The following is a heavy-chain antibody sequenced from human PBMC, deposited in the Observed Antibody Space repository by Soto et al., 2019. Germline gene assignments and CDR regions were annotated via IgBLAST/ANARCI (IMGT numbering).Heavy chain of an antibody. Sequence: QVQLQQWGAGLLKPSETLSLTCAVYGGSFSGYYWSWIRQPPGKGLEWLGEINHSGRTNYNPSLKRRFTISVDTSKNQFSLKLSSVTAADTAVYYCARCPGGTSFGVVIRGYYFDYWGQGTLVTVSS. CDR1: GGSFSGYY. V-gene: IGHV4-34*01. CDR2: INHSGRT. D-gene: IGHD3-3*01. J-gene: IGHJ4*02. CDR3: ARCPGGTSFGVVIRGYYFDY.